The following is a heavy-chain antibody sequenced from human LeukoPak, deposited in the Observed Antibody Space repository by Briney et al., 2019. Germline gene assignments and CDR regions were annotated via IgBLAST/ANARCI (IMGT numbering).Heavy chain of an antibody. J-gene: IGHJ4*02. Sequence: GGSLRLSCAASGFTLSSYGMHWVRQAPGKGLEWVSAIGGGGGSPYYADSVKGRFTISRDNSKNTLYLQMNSLRAEDTAVYYCGKGTDRTSGSYFWGQGTLVTVSS. CDR3: GKGTDRTSGSYF. V-gene: IGHV3-23*01. CDR1: GFTLSSYG. D-gene: IGHD1-26*01. CDR2: IGGGGGSP.